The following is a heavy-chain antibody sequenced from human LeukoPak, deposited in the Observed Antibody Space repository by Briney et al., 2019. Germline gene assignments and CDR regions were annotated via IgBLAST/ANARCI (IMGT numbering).Heavy chain of an antibody. D-gene: IGHD2-21*02. J-gene: IGHJ4*02. CDR3: ASHIVTAIHDY. Sequence: ASVKVSCKTSGYTFICYSMHWVRQAPGRGLEWMGRINPSSGGTNYAQKFQDRVTMTRDTSISTAYMELSRLTSDDTAVYYCASHIVTAIHDYWGQGTLVTVFS. CDR2: INPSSGGT. V-gene: IGHV1-2*06. CDR1: GYTFICYS.